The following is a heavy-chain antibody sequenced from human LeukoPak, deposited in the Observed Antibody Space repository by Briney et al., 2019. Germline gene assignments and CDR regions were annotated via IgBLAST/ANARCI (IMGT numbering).Heavy chain of an antibody. D-gene: IGHD3-22*01. V-gene: IGHV4-59*01. CDR2: IYYSGST. J-gene: IGHJ4*02. CDR1: GGSINNYY. Sequence: KPSETLSLTCTVSGGSINNYYWSWIRQPPGKGLEWIGYIYYSGSTNYNPSLKSRVTISVDTSKNQFSLKLSSVTAADTAVYYCAATNYYDSSGLLGWGQGTLVTVSS. CDR3: AATNYYDSSGLLG.